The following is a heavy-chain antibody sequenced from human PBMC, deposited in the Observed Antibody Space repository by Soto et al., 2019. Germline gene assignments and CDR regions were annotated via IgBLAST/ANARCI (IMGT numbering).Heavy chain of an antibody. D-gene: IGHD5-18*01. CDR3: ARETSDTYGFVIGY. Sequence: EVKLVESGGGLVQPGKSLRLSCAASGFPFSSYSMNWVRQAPGKGLEWVSYISGSSSTIYYADSVKGRFTISRDNANNSLFLQMNSLRDEDTGVYYCARETSDTYGFVIGYWGQGALVTVSS. J-gene: IGHJ4*02. V-gene: IGHV3-48*02. CDR1: GFPFSSYS. CDR2: ISGSSSTI.